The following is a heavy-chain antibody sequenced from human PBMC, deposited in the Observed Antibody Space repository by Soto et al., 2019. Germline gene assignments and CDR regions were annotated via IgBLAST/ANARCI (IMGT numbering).Heavy chain of an antibody. Sequence: EVQLVESGGGLVQPGRSLRLSCAASGFTFDDYAMHWVRPAPGKGLEWVSGISWNSGNIGYADSVKGRFTISRDNAKNSLFLQMNSLRAEDTALYYCTKDRNNPYNTGGVFDIWCQGTMVTVSS. D-gene: IGHD3-16*01. CDR1: GFTFDDYA. J-gene: IGHJ3*02. CDR2: ISWNSGNI. CDR3: TKDRNNPYNTGGVFDI. V-gene: IGHV3-9*01.